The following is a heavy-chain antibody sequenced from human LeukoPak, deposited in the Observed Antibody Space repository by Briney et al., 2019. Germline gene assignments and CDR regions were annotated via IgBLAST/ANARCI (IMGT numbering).Heavy chain of an antibody. Sequence: SQTLSLTCTVSGGSISSGGYYWSWIRQHPGEGLEWIGYIYYSGSTYYNPSLKRRVTISVDTSKNQFSLKLSSVTAADTAVYYCARVDFRYYYDSSGYRYYFDYWGQGTLVTASS. J-gene: IGHJ4*02. CDR2: IYYSGST. V-gene: IGHV4-31*03. CDR1: GGSISSGGYY. CDR3: ARVDFRYYYDSSGYRYYFDY. D-gene: IGHD3-22*01.